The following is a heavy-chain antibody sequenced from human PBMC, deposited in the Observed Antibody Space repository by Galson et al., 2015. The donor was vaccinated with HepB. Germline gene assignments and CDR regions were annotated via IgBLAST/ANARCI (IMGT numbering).Heavy chain of an antibody. CDR3: TTEIIEMATTTVDY. Sequence: SVKVSCKASGGTFSSYAISWVRQAPGQGLEWMGGIIPIFGIANYAQKFQGRVTITADESTSTAYMELSSLRSEDTAVYYCTTEIIEMATTTVDYWGQGTLVTVSS. V-gene: IGHV1-69*13. CDR1: GGTFSSYA. J-gene: IGHJ4*02. CDR2: IIPIFGIA. D-gene: IGHD5-24*01.